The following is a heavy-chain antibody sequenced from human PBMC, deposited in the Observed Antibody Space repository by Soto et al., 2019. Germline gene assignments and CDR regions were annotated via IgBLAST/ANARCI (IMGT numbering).Heavy chain of an antibody. CDR2: IHSDGSST. V-gene: IGHV3-74*01. D-gene: IGHD4-17*01. CDR1: GFTFSYYW. CDR3: ARGDGGAFDL. Sequence: EVQLVESGGGLVRPGGSLRLSCAASGFTFSYYWMHWVRQAPGKGLVWVSRIHSDGSSTTYADFVKGRFIISRDNARSTVDLQMNSVRVEDTGVYYCARGDGGAFDLWGQGTVVTVSS. J-gene: IGHJ3*01.